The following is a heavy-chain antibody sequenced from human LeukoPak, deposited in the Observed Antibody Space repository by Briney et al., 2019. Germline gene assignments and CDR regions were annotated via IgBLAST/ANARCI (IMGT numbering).Heavy chain of an antibody. CDR2: ISGNGGNT. J-gene: IGHJ4*02. CDR1: GFTFSSYG. V-gene: IGHV3-23*01. D-gene: IGHD5-12*01. CDR3: ARGYERGPNDY. Sequence: PGGSLRLSCAASGFTFSSYGMSWVRQAPGKGLEWVSSISGNGGNTYYADSVKGRFTISRDNSKNTLYLQMNSLRAEDTAVYYCARGYERGPNDYWGQGTLVTVSS.